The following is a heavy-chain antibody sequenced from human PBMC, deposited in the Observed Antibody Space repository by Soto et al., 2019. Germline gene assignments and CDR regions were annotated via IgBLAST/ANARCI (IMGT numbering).Heavy chain of an antibody. CDR1: GFTFSTYY. D-gene: IGHD3-16*02. CDR3: VKTGRLGELSS. CDR2: INQGGSEI. Sequence: GGSLRLSCAAPGFTFSTYYMSWVRQAPGKGLEWVANINQGGSEIYCVDSVKGRFTFSRDNAKNSLYLQMSSLRAEDTAVYYCVKTGRLGELSSWGQGTLVTVAS. J-gene: IGHJ4*02. V-gene: IGHV3-7*05.